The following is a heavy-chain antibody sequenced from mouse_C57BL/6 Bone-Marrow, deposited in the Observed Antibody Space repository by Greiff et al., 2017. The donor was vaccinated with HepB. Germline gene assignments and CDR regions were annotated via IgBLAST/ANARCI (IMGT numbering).Heavy chain of an antibody. V-gene: IGHV5-6*01. CDR3: ARPYYGSNWYFDV. Sequence: EVQLVESGGDLVKPGGSLKLSCAASGFTFSSYGMSWVRQTPDKRLEWVATISSGGSYTYYPDSVKGRFTISRDNAKNTLYLQMSSLKSEDTAMYYCARPYYGSNWYFDVWGTGTTVTVSS. CDR1: GFTFSSYG. D-gene: IGHD1-1*01. J-gene: IGHJ1*03. CDR2: ISSGGSYT.